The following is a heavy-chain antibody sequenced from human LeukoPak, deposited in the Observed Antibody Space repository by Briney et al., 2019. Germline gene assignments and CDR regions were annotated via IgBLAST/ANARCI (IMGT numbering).Heavy chain of an antibody. CDR1: GGTFSSYA. CDR2: IIPILGIA. D-gene: IGHD6-13*01. V-gene: IGHV1-69*04. Sequence: ASVKVSCKASGGTFSSYAISWVRQAPGQGLEWMGRIIPILGIANYAQKFQGRVTITADKSTSTAYMELSSLRSEDTAVYYCARGAAGTFMVYYGMDVWGQGTTVTVSS. CDR3: ARGAAGTFMVYYGMDV. J-gene: IGHJ6*02.